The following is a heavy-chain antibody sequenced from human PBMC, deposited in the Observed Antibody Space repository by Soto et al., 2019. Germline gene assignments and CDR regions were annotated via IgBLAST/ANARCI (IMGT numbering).Heavy chain of an antibody. CDR3: ARDRGYYDSSGYFDY. V-gene: IGHV4-31*03. D-gene: IGHD3-22*01. Sequence: ASETLSLTCTVSGGSISSGGYYWSWIRQHPGKGLEWIGYIYYSWSTYYNPSLKSRVTISVDTSKNQFSLKLSSVTAADTAVYYCARDRGYYDSSGYFDYWGQGTLVTVSS. CDR2: IYYSWST. CDR1: GGSISSGGYY. J-gene: IGHJ4*02.